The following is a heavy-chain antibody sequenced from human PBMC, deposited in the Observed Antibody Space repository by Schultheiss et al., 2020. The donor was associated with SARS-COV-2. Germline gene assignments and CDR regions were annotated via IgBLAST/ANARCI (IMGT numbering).Heavy chain of an antibody. J-gene: IGHJ4*02. D-gene: IGHD1-26*01. V-gene: IGHV3-23*01. CDR1: GFTFSSYA. CDR3: AKSGGVGAIKYFDY. Sequence: GESLKISCAASGFTFSSYAMSWVRQAPGKGLEWVSAISGSGGSTYYADSVKGRFTISRDNSKNTLYLQMNSLRAEDTAVYYCAKSGGVGAIKYFDYWGQGTLVTVSS. CDR2: ISGSGGST.